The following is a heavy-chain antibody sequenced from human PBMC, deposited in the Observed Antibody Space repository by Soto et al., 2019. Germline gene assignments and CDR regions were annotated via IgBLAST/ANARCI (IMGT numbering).Heavy chain of an antibody. V-gene: IGHV3-21*01. CDR3: SRDLGIAAADHWFDP. CDR1: GFTFSSYS. Sequence: PGGSLRLSCAASGFTFSSYSMNWVRQAPGKGLEWVSSISSSSSYIYYADSEKGRLTIYSDNDKNSLYLQMNSLRAEDTAVYYCSRDLGIAAADHWFDPWGQGTLVTVSS. D-gene: IGHD6-13*01. CDR2: ISSSSSYI. J-gene: IGHJ5*02.